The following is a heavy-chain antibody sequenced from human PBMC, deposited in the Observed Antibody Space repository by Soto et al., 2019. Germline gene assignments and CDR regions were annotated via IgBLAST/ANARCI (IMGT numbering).Heavy chain of an antibody. V-gene: IGHV3-9*01. J-gene: IGHJ6*02. CDR1: GFRFDDYA. Sequence: EVQLVESGGGLVQPGRSLRLTCAASGFRFDDYAMHWVRQAPGKGLEWVSGISWKSGNRDYADSVKGRFIISRDNAKNSLYLQMNSLRAEDTALYYCAKDLLNYYDSSGYTYYYGMDVWGQGTTVTVSS. CDR3: AKDLLNYYDSSGYTYYYGMDV. CDR2: ISWKSGNR. D-gene: IGHD3-22*01.